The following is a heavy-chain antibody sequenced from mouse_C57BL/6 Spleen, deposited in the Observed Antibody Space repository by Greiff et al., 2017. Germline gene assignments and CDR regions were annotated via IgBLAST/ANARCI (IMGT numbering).Heavy chain of an antibody. J-gene: IGHJ2*01. Sequence: VQLQESGAELVRPGSSVKLSCKASGYTFTSYWMHWVKQRPIQGLEWIGNIDPSDSETHYNQKFKDKATLTVDKSSSTAYMQLSSLTSEDSAVYYCARWTAQATWDYWGQGTTLTVSS. CDR2: IDPSDSET. D-gene: IGHD3-2*02. CDR1: GYTFTSYW. CDR3: ARWTAQATWDY. V-gene: IGHV1-52*01.